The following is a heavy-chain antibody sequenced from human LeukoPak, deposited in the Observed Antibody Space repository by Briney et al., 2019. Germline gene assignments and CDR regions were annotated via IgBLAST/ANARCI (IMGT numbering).Heavy chain of an antibody. D-gene: IGHD3-22*01. CDR2: ISYDGSNK. Sequence: GGSLRLSCAASGFTFSSYAMHWVRQAPGKGLEWVAVISYDGSNKYYADSVKGRFTISRDNSKNTLYLQMNSLRAEDTAVYYCTRDRDDDSSGSIDDAFDIWGQGTMVTVSS. CDR1: GFTFSSYA. J-gene: IGHJ3*02. V-gene: IGHV3-30-3*01. CDR3: TRDRDDDSSGSIDDAFDI.